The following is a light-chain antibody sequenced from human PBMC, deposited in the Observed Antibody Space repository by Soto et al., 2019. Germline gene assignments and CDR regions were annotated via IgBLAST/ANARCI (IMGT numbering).Light chain of an antibody. Sequence: QSVLTQPSSASGSPGQSVTISCTGTSSDVCGYNYVSWYQQHPGKAPKLMIYEVTKRPSGVPDRFSGSKSGNTASLTVSGLQAEDEADYYCCTYAGSNNLKVFGTGTKVTVL. CDR1: SSDVCGYNY. V-gene: IGLV2-8*01. CDR2: EVT. CDR3: CTYAGSNNLKV. J-gene: IGLJ1*01.